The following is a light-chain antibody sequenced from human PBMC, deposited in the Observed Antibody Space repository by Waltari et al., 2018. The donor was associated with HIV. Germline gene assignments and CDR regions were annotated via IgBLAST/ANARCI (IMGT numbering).Light chain of an antibody. Sequence: QSTLSPPRSVSGSPGSSVTIAFTGTRSDVGRCEYVSCDQQHPGKAPKLIIYDGTTLPSCVPDRFSGSKSGNTAALTISGLQAGDESDFYCCSYAGGYTLVFGGGTKLTVL. CDR3: CSYAGGYTLV. J-gene: IGLJ2*01. CDR2: DGT. CDR1: RSDVGRCEY. V-gene: IGLV2-11*01.